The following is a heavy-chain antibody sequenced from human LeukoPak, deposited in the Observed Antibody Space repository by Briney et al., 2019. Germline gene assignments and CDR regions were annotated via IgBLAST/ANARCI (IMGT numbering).Heavy chain of an antibody. CDR1: GGSFSGYY. J-gene: IGHJ4*02. Sequence: SETLSLTCAVYGGSFSGYYWSWIRQPPGKGLEWIGEINHSGSTNYNPSLKSRVTISVDTSKNQFSLKLSSVTAADTAVYYCATFTLYSYEVIFDYWGQGTLVTVSP. CDR2: INHSGST. V-gene: IGHV4-34*01. D-gene: IGHD5-18*01. CDR3: ATFTLYSYEVIFDY.